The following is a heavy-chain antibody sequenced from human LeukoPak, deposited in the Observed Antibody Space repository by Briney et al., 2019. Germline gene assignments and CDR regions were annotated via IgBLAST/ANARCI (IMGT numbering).Heavy chain of an antibody. V-gene: IGHV3-30-3*01. CDR1: GFTFSGYA. CDR3: ARGTSYSSSWYYDYYGMDV. Sequence: GGSLRLSCAASGFTFSGYAMHWVRQAPGKGLEWVAVISYDGSNKYYADSVKGRFTISRDNSKNTLYLQMNSLRAEDTAVYYCARGTSYSSSWYYDYYGMDVWGQGTAVTVSS. J-gene: IGHJ6*02. D-gene: IGHD6-13*01. CDR2: ISYDGSNK.